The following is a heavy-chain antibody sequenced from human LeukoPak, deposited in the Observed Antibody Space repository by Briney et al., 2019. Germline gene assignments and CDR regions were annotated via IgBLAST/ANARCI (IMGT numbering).Heavy chain of an antibody. D-gene: IGHD3-10*01. V-gene: IGHV3-48*01. Sequence: RTGGSLRLSCEVSGFTFSSSRMNWVRQAPGKGLEWVSYISSRGTTKHYADSVKGRFTISRDNAKNALYLQMNSLRVEDTAVYYCARDGLWFGETSYGMDVWGQGTTVTVSS. CDR2: ISSRGTTK. CDR3: ARDGLWFGETSYGMDV. J-gene: IGHJ6*02. CDR1: GFTFSSSR.